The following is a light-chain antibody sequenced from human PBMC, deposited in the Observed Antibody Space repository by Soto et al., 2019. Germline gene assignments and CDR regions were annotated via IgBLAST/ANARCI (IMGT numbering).Light chain of an antibody. CDR1: SSDVGGYNY. J-gene: IGLJ2*01. V-gene: IGLV2-11*01. CDR3: CSYTGRYSWV. Sequence: QSVLTQPRSVSGSPGQSVTISCTGTSSDVGGYNYVSWYQQRPGKAPKLIIYDVSERPSGVPDRFSGSKSGNTAFLTISGLQADDEGDYFCCSYTGRYSWVFGGGTQLTVL. CDR2: DVS.